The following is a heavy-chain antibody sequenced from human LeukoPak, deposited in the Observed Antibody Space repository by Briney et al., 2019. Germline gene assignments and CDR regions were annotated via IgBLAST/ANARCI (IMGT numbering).Heavy chain of an antibody. CDR2: LSAYNGNT. Sequence: ASVKVSCKASGYTFTSYGISWVRQAPGQGLEWMGWLSAYNGNTNYAQKLQGRVTMTTDTSTSTAYMELRSLRSDDTAVYYCARGAMSSSHTCFDYWGQGTLVTVSS. D-gene: IGHD6-13*01. V-gene: IGHV1-18*01. CDR1: GYTFTSYG. CDR3: ARGAMSSSHTCFDY. J-gene: IGHJ4*02.